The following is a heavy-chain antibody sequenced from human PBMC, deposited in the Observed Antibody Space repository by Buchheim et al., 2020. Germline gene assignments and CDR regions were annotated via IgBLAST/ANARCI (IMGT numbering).Heavy chain of an antibody. CDR2: ISGSGGST. V-gene: IGHV3-23*01. Sequence: EVQLLESGGGLVQPGGSLRLSCAASGFTFSSYAMSWVRQAPGKGLEWVSAISGSGGSTYYADSVKGRFTIPRDNSKNTLYLQMNSLRAEDTAVYYCAKDHVDTAMANFFTAGTNFDYWGQGTL. J-gene: IGHJ4*02. CDR3: AKDHVDTAMANFFTAGTNFDY. CDR1: GFTFSSYA. D-gene: IGHD5-18*01.